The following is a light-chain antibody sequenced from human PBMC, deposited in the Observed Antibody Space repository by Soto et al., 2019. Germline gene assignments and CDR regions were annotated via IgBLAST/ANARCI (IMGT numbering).Light chain of an antibody. Sequence: DIQMTQSPSSLSASVGDRVTITCRASQGITYYLAWFQQKPGKAPKSLIYGESSLQSGVPSRFTGSQFVTDFSLPISSLQREDIATYCCYPYDSYPRTFGSGNKWEIK. J-gene: IGKJ3*01. CDR2: GES. CDR1: QGITYY. V-gene: IGKV1-16*01. CDR3: YPYDSYPRT.